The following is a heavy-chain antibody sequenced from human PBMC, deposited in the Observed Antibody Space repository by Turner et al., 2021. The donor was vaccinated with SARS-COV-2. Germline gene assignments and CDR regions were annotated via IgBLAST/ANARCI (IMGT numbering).Heavy chain of an antibody. J-gene: IGHJ6*02. CDR1: GGDISSSSYY. Sequence: QLQLQESGPGRVKPSETLSVTCTVSGGDISSSSYYWGWIRQPPGEGLEGIGTIYYGGSTYYHPSLKSRVTISVDTSKNQFSLKLSSVTAAVTAVYYCASESVLRFLEWLSSGPYYGMDVWGQGTTVTVSS. V-gene: IGHV4-39*01. CDR2: IYYGGST. CDR3: ASESVLRFLEWLSSGPYYGMDV. D-gene: IGHD3-3*01.